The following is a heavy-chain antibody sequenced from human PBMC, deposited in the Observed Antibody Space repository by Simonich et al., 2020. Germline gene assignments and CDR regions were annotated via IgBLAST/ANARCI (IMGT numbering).Heavy chain of an antibody. Sequence: EVQLVESGGGLIQPGGSLRLSCAASGFTVSSTYMSWVRQAPGNGLWWFSVIYSVCSTYYADSVKGLCTISRDNSKNTLYLQINSLRAEDTAVYYCARWTATGYYFDYWGQGTLVTVSS. D-gene: IGHD1-1*01. CDR2: IYSVCST. CDR1: GFTVSSTY. V-gene: IGHV3-53*01. J-gene: IGHJ4*02. CDR3: ARWTATGYYFDY.